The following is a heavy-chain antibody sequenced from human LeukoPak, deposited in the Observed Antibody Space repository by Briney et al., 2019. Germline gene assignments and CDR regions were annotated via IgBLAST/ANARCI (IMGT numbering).Heavy chain of an antibody. J-gene: IGHJ3*02. Sequence: GGSLRLSCAASGFTFSTYWMHWVRQAPGKGLVWVSRINRDGSSTNYADSVKGRFTISRDNAKNTVYLQMNSLSAEDTAMYYCTFSSYGDHVGVDAFDIWGHGTMVTVSS. D-gene: IGHD4-17*01. CDR2: INRDGSST. CDR1: GFTFSTYW. V-gene: IGHV3-74*01. CDR3: TFSSYGDHVGVDAFDI.